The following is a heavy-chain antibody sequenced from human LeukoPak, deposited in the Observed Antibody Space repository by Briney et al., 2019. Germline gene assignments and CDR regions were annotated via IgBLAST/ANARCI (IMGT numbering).Heavy chain of an antibody. J-gene: IGHJ4*02. D-gene: IGHD3-22*01. CDR1: GGSISGSSYY. V-gene: IGHV4-39*07. CDR2: IYYSGST. CDR3: ASYSYYYDSSGYFDY. Sequence: SETLSLTCTVSGGSISGSSYYWGWIRQPPGKGLEWIGSIYYSGSTNYNPSLKSRVTISVDTSKNQFSLKLSSVTAADTAVYYCASYSYYYDSSGYFDYWGQGTLVTVSS.